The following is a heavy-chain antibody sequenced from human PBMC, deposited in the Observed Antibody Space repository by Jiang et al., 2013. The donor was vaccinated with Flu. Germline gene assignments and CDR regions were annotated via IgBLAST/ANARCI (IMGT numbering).Heavy chain of an antibody. Sequence: GAEVKKPGSSVRVSCKASGGTLSSYASNWVRQAPGQGLEWMGGIIPIFGTTEYAQKFQGRVTITADESTSTVYMELTSLKSEDTAVYYCARAIGGYSYGPFEYWGQGTLVTVSS. V-gene: IGHV1-69*01. CDR1: GGTLSSYA. CDR2: IIPIFGTT. CDR3: ARAIGGYSYGPFEY. J-gene: IGHJ4*02. D-gene: IGHD5-18*01.